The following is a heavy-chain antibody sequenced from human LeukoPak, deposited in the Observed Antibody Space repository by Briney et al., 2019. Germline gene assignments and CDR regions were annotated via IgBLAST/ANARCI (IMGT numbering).Heavy chain of an antibody. J-gene: IGHJ6*03. V-gene: IGHV4-39*01. CDR3: ASHISDYFYYYLDV. CDR1: SGSISSSSYY. CDR2: FYYSGTT. Sequence: SDTLSLTCTVSSGSISSSSYYWGWIRQSPGKGLEWIGSFYYSGTTYYNPSLESRATISDDMTRNRYSLMLTSVTAADTAIYYCASHISDYFYYYLDVWGTGTTVIVSS.